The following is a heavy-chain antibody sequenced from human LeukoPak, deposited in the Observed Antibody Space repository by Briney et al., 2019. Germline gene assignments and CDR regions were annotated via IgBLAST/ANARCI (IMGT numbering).Heavy chain of an antibody. CDR2: MNPNSGNT. CDR1: GYTFTSYD. Sequence: ASVKVSCKASGYTFTSYDINWVRQATGQGLEWMGWMNPNSGNTGYAQKFQGRVTMTRNTSISTAYMELSSLRSKDTAVYYCARPHKTTKTRSAKDAFDIWGQGTMVTVSS. J-gene: IGHJ3*02. CDR3: ARPHKTTKTRSAKDAFDI. V-gene: IGHV1-8*01. D-gene: IGHD4-11*01.